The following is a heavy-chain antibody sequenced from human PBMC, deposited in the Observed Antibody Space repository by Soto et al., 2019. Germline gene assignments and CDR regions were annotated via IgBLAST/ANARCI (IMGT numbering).Heavy chain of an antibody. CDR2: ISGYNGNT. J-gene: IGHJ4*02. CDR3: ARVASYDSSGYYGY. CDR1: GYTFTIYG. V-gene: IGHV1-18*04. Sequence: QVQLVQSGAEVKKPGASVKVSCKASGYTFTIYGISWVRQAPGQGLEWMGWISGYNGNTDYEQNLQDRVNLTKDTSTSSVSMELRRLSSDATAVYYYARVASYDSSGYYGYWGQGTLITVSS. D-gene: IGHD3-22*01.